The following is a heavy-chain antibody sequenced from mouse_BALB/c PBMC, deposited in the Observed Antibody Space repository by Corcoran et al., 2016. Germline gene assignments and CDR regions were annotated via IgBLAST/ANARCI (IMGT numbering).Heavy chain of an antibody. CDR3: ARFDYARRYFDV. CDR1: GYTFTYYG. J-gene: IGHJ1*01. CDR2: INTYTGEP. V-gene: IGHV9-1*02. D-gene: IGHD2-4*01. Sequence: QIQLGQSGPELKKPGETVKSSCKASGYTFTYYGMNWVKQAPGKGLKWMGWINTYTGEPTYADDFKGRFAFSLETSASTAYLQINNLKNEDMATYFCARFDYARRYFDVWGAGTTVTVSS.